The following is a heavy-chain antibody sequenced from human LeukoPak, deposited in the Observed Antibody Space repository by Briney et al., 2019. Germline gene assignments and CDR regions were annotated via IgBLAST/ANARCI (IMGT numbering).Heavy chain of an antibody. CDR3: AKDLVVVPRVLDY. V-gene: IGHV3-30*02. CDR1: GFTFSSYG. Sequence: PGGSLRLPCAASGFTFSSYGMHWVRQAPGKGLEWVAFIRYDGSNKYYADSVKGRFTISRDNSKNTLYLQMNSLRAEDTAVYYCAKDLVVVPRVLDYWGQGTLVTVSS. J-gene: IGHJ4*02. D-gene: IGHD2-2*01. CDR2: IRYDGSNK.